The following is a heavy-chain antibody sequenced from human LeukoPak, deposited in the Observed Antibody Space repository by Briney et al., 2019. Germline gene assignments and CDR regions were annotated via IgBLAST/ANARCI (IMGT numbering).Heavy chain of an antibody. CDR3: AADHRRGDSSLLIDDY. D-gene: IGHD3-22*01. CDR2: IIPIFGTA. CDR1: GGTFSSYA. Sequence: GASVKVSCKASGGTFSSYAISWVRQAPGQGLEWMGGIIPIFGTANYAQKFQGRVTITTDESTSTAYMELSSLRSEDTAVYYCAADHRRGDSSLLIDDYWGQGTLVTVSS. V-gene: IGHV1-69*05. J-gene: IGHJ4*02.